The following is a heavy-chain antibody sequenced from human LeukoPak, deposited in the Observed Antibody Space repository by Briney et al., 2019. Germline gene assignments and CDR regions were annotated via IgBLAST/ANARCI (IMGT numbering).Heavy chain of an antibody. CDR3: ARTRSPGLDAFDI. CDR2: IYPGDSDT. Sequence: GESLKISCKGSGYSFTSYWIGWVRQIPGKGLEWMGIIYPGDSDTRYSPSFQGQVTISVDKSISTAYLQWRSLKASDTAMYYCARTRSPGLDAFDIWGQGTMVTVSS. CDR1: GYSFTSYW. V-gene: IGHV5-51*01. J-gene: IGHJ3*02.